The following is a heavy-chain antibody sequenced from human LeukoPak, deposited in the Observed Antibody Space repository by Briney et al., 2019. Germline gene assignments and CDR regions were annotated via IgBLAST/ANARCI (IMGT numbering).Heavy chain of an antibody. J-gene: IGHJ4*02. CDR2: INPSGGST. CDR1: GYTFINYA. V-gene: IGHV1-46*01. Sequence: ASVKVSCKASGYTFINYAIHWVRQAPGQGLEWMGIINPSGGSTSYAQKIQGRVTMTRDTSTSTVYMELSSLRSEDTAVYYCARMVPGGFDYWGQGTLVTVSS. CDR3: ARMVPGGFDY. D-gene: IGHD4/OR15-4a*01.